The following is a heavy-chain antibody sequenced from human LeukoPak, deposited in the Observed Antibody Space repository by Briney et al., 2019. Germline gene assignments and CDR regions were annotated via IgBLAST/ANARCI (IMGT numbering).Heavy chain of an antibody. V-gene: IGHV6-1*01. D-gene: IGHD1-26*01. J-gene: IGHJ4*02. CDR1: GDSVSSNTGG. CDR2: TCYRSKWYY. Sequence: SQTLSLTCAISGDSVSSNTGGWNWIRQSPSRGLEWLGRTCYRSKWYYDYAVSVISRISINPDTSKNQFSLQLNSVIPDDTAVYYCARGGLVRSPRGYFDYWGQGTLVTVSS. CDR3: ARGGLVRSPRGYFDY.